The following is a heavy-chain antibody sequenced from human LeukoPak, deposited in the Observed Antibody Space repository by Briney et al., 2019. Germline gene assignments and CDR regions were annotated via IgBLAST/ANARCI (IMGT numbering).Heavy chain of an antibody. CDR3: ARDAPPAYCSGGSCYFDY. V-gene: IGHV4-59*01. D-gene: IGHD2-15*01. CDR2: IHYSGST. CDR1: GGSINSYY. J-gene: IGHJ4*02. Sequence: ASETLSLTCTVSGGSINSYYWSWIRQPPGKGLQWIGCIHYSGSTNYNPSLKSRVTISVDTSKNQFSLKLSSVTAADTAVYYCARDAPPAYCSGGSCYFDYWGQGTLVTVSS.